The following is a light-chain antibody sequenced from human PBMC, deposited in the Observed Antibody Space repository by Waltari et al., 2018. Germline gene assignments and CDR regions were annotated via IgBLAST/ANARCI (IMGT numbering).Light chain of an antibody. J-gene: IGKJ2*03. V-gene: IGKV6-21*01. CDR3: HHSDSLPYS. Sequence: EIVLTLSPAFQSVTLREQVTITCRASHSIGGRLHWYQQTPDQAPKIRIMYASQSFSGVPSRFSGSGSGTDFTLTIDGLEAEDAATYYCHHSDSLPYSFGQGTKLEIK. CDR1: HSIGGR. CDR2: YAS.